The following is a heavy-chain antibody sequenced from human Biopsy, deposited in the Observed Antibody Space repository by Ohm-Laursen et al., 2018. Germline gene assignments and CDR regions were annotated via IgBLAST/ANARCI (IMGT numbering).Heavy chain of an antibody. CDR1: GGTFTNHA. J-gene: IGHJ2*01. V-gene: IGHV1-69*06. CDR2: SIPLFNTA. Sequence: SVKVSCKASGGTFTNHAVGWVRQAPGQGLEWVGSSIPLFNTANYADKFQGRVTLTADKSTTTAYMELSSLRSEDTAIYYCARFPLGAYDDSGSYRAVEHWYFDLWGRGTLVTVP. D-gene: IGHD3-22*01. CDR3: ARFPLGAYDDSGSYRAVEHWYFDL.